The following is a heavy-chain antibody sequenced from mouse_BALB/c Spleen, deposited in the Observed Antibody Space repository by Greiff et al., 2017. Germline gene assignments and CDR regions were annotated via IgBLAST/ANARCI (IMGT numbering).Heavy chain of an antibody. CDR3: AKQKGGPWYAMDY. CDR2: IWGGGST. CDR1: GFSLTDYG. J-gene: IGHJ4*01. V-gene: IGHV2-6-5*01. Sequence: VQLQQSGPGLVAPSQSLSITCTVSGFSLTDYGVSWIRQPPGKGLEWLGVIWGGGSTYYNSALKSRLSISKDNSKSQVFLKMNSLQTDDTAMYYCAKQKGGPWYAMDYWGQGTSVTVSS.